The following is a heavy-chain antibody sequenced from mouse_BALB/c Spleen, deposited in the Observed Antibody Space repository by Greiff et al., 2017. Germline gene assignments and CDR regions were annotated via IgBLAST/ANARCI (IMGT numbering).Heavy chain of an antibody. J-gene: IGHJ3*01. CDR1: GFTFSSYA. D-gene: IGHD1-1*01. CDR3: AREGYYGSSLSWFAY. CDR2: ISSGGST. Sequence: EVKLVESGGGLVKPGGSLKLSCAASGFTFSSYAMSWVRQTPEKRLEWVASISSGGSTYYPDSVKGRFTISRDNARNILYLQMSSLRSEDTAMYYCAREGYYGSSLSWFAYWGQGTLVTVSA. V-gene: IGHV5-6-5*01.